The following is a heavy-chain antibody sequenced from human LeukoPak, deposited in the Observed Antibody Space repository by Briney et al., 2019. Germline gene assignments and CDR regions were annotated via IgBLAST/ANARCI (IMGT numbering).Heavy chain of an antibody. D-gene: IGHD3-22*01. V-gene: IGHV4-34*01. CDR2: INHSGST. Sequence: SETLSLTCAVYGESFSGYYWSWIRQPPGKGLEWIGEINHSGSTNYNPSLKRRVPISVNTSKNQLSLKLSSLTAADPAVVYCARLGDSSGYYYSRWFDPWGQGTLVTVSS. J-gene: IGHJ5*02. CDR3: ARLGDSSGYYYSRWFDP. CDR1: GESFSGYY.